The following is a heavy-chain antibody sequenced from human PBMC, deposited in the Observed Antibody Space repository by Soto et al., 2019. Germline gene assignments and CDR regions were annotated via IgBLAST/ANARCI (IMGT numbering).Heavy chain of an antibody. V-gene: IGHV3-23*01. CDR3: AKRWGVAAAAMDV. Sequence: GSLSLSCAASGFTFSSYAMNWVRQAPGKGLEWVSAISGSGGSTYYADSVKGRFTISRDNSKNTLYLQMNSLRAEDTAVYYCAKRWGVAAAAMDVWGQGTTVTVSS. CDR1: GFTFSSYA. D-gene: IGHD6-13*01. CDR2: ISGSGGST. J-gene: IGHJ6*02.